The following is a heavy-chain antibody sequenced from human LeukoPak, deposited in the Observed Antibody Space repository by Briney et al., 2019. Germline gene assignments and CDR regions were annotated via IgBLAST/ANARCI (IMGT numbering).Heavy chain of an antibody. CDR2: MYYSGGT. CDR3: ARGGPADL. CDR1: GGSINSYY. J-gene: IGHJ4*02. Sequence: KPSETLSLTCTVSGGSINSYYWSWIRQPPGKGLEWIGHMYYSGGTNYNPSLKSRVTISVDTSKNQFSLKLSPVTAADTAVYYCARGGPADLWGQGTLVTVSS. V-gene: IGHV4-59*12. D-gene: IGHD2-2*01.